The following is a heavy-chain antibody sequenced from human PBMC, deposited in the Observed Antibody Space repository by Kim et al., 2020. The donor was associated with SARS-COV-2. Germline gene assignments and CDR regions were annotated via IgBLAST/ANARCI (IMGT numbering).Heavy chain of an antibody. Sequence: ASVKVSCKTSGYIFSIYGFSWVRQAPGQGLEWMGWINTKDGDTKYVQKFQDRVTMTTDSSPSTAYMELRSLKFDDTAVYYCVRGAWGGVNDYWGQGTLVTVSS. J-gene: IGHJ4*02. CDR2: INTKDGDT. V-gene: IGHV1-18*01. D-gene: IGHD3-16*01. CDR3: VRGAWGGVNDY. CDR1: GYIFSIYG.